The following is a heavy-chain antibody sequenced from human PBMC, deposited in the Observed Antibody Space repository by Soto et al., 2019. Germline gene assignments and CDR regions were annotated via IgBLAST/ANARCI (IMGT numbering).Heavy chain of an antibody. CDR2: IKGKTEGGTT. Sequence: EVPLVESGGGLVKPGGSLRLSCAASGFTVTNAWMSCVRQAPGKGLEWVGRIKGKTEGGTTDYAAPVRGRFTMSRDDSRNTLYLQMNSLKTEDTAVYYCTTVPSGWRAPGGWGQGTLVTVSS. CDR3: TTVPSGWRAPGG. V-gene: IGHV3-15*01. CDR1: GFTVTNAW. J-gene: IGHJ4*02. D-gene: IGHD3-3*01.